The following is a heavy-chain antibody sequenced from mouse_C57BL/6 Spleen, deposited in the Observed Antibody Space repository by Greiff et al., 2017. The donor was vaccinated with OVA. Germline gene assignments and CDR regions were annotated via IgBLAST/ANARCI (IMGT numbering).Heavy chain of an antibody. V-gene: IGHV2-3*01. CDR2: IWGDGST. CDR1: GFSLTSYG. Sequence: VKVVESGPGLVAPSQSLSITCTVSGFSLTSYGVSWVRQPPGKGLEWLGVIWGDGSTNYHSALISRLSISKDNSKSQVFLKLNSLQTDDTATYYCAKGGTTVVATGFDYWGQGTTLTVSS. D-gene: IGHD1-1*01. CDR3: AKGGTTVVATGFDY. J-gene: IGHJ2*01.